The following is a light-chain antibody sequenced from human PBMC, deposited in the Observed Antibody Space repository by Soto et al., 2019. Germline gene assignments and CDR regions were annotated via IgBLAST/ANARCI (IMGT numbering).Light chain of an antibody. Sequence: QSALTQPRSVSGSPGQSVTISCTGTSSDVGVYNYVSWYQQYPGKAPKIMIYDVSKRPSGGPDRFSGSKSDNTASLTISGLQAEDEADYYCCSYAGSYTFVFGIGTKVTVL. J-gene: IGLJ1*01. CDR1: SSDVGVYNY. V-gene: IGLV2-11*01. CDR3: CSYAGSYTFV. CDR2: DVS.